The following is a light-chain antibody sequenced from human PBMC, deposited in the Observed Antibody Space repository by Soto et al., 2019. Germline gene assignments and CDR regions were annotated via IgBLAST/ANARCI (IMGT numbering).Light chain of an antibody. CDR1: QSVSSIS. V-gene: IGKV3-20*01. CDR2: GAS. Sequence: EIVLTQSPGTLSLSPGERATLSCRASQSVSSISLAWYQQKPGQAPRLLMYGASSRATGIPDRCSGSGSGTDFTLTISRLEPEDSAVYYCQQYGSSSWTFGQGTKVEIK. J-gene: IGKJ1*01. CDR3: QQYGSSSWT.